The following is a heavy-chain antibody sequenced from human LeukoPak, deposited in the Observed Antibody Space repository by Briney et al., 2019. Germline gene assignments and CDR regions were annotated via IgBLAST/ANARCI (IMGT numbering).Heavy chain of an antibody. V-gene: IGHV3-66*01. J-gene: IGHJ6*02. CDR3: ARFLDGGYDNYMDV. CDR2: IYSGGST. CDR1: GFTFGDYA. Sequence: GGSLRLSCTASGFTFGDYAMSWVRQAPGKGLEWVSVIYSGGSTYYADSVKGRFTISRDNSKNTLYLQMNSLRAEDTAVYYCARFLDGGYDNYMDVWGQGTTVTVSS. D-gene: IGHD5-12*01.